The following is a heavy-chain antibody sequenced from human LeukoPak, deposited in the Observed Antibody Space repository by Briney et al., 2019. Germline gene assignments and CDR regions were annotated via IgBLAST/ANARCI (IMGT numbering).Heavy chain of an antibody. CDR3: ARDANYYGSGSYSFDY. D-gene: IGHD3-10*01. CDR2: VKKDESEK. CDR1: GFTFSNNW. V-gene: IGHV3-7*01. Sequence: GGSLRLSCAASGFTFSNNWMTWVRQAPGKGLEWVASVKKDESEKYYVDSVKGRFTISRDNAKDSLYLQMNSLRVEDTAVYYCARDANYYGSGSYSFDYWGQGTLVTVSS. J-gene: IGHJ4*02.